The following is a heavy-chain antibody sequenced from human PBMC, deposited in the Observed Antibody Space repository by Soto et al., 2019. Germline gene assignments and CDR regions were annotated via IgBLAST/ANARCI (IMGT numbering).Heavy chain of an antibody. D-gene: IGHD1-26*01. Sequence: PGGSLRLSCGASGFIFSKYSMNWVRQAPGKGLEWLSYISSNSITIYYADSVRGRFTIFRDNAKNSLYLQMNSLRDEDTAVYYCAREDILGTRSFDYWGQGAKVTVSS. CDR2: ISSNSITI. J-gene: IGHJ4*02. V-gene: IGHV3-48*02. CDR3: AREDILGTRSFDY. CDR1: GFIFSKYS.